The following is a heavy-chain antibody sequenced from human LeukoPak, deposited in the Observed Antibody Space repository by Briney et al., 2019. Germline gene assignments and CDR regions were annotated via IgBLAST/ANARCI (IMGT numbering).Heavy chain of an antibody. D-gene: IGHD5-24*01. V-gene: IGHV4-59*01. CDR1: GGSISNYY. CDR3: ARGAMATTPFFDY. J-gene: IGHJ4*02. CDR2: VYYTGST. Sequence: KPAETVPLTCPVSGGSISNYYYWTWLRQPPGKGLEWIGYVYYTGSTNFNPSLKSRVTMSLDTSRNQFSLKLTSLTAADTAVYYCARGAMATTPFFDYWGQGTLVTVSS.